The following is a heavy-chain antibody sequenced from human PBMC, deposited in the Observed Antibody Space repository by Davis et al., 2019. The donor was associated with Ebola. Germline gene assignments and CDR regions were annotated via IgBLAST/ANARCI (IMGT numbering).Heavy chain of an antibody. J-gene: IGHJ4*02. CDR2: IATTAT. V-gene: IGHV3-48*02. CDR1: GFTFSSHS. D-gene: IGHD2-15*01. CDR3: ARGGGCSGGSCWYADY. Sequence: PGGSLRLSCAASGFTFSSHSMNWVRQVPGKGLEWLSYIATTATDYAESVRGRFTISRDNAKNSLYLQMNNLRDEDTAVYYCARGGGCSGGSCWYADYWGQGTLVTVSS.